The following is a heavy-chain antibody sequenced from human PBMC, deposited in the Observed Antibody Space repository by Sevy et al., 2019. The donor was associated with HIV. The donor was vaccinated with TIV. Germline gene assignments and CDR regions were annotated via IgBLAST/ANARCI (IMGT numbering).Heavy chain of an antibody. Sequence: GGSLRLSCAASGFNFSSYGMHWVRQAPGKGLEWVAVISYDGSSKYYADSVKGRFTISRDNSKNTVYLQINRLRADDTAVYYCAKESGSYYDFWSGHDAFAIWGQGTMVTVSS. J-gene: IGHJ3*02. V-gene: IGHV3-30*18. CDR2: ISYDGSSK. D-gene: IGHD3-3*01. CDR3: AKESGSYYDFWSGHDAFAI. CDR1: GFNFSSYG.